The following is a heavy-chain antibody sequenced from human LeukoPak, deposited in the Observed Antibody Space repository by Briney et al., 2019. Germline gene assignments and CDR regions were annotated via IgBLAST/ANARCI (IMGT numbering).Heavy chain of an antibody. Sequence: PGGSLRLSCAASGFTFSSYGMHWVRQAPGKGLEWVAVIPYDGSNKYYADSVKGRFTISRDNSKNTLYLQMNSLRAEDTAVYYCAKVRGAAMVIDYWGQGTLVTVSS. CDR3: AKVRGAAMVIDY. CDR1: GFTFSSYG. D-gene: IGHD5-18*01. V-gene: IGHV3-30*18. CDR2: IPYDGSNK. J-gene: IGHJ4*02.